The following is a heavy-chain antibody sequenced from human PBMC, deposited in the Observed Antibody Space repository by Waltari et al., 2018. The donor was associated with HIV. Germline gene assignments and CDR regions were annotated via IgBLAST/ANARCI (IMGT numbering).Heavy chain of an antibody. D-gene: IGHD6-19*01. Sequence: CKASGYTFTSYAMHWVRQAPGQRLEWMGWINAGNGNTKYSQKFQGRVTITRDTSASTAYMELSSLRSEDTAVYYCARVMSSGWYDPWGQGTLVTVSS. CDR2: INAGNGNT. V-gene: IGHV1-3*01. CDR3: ARVMSSGWYDP. J-gene: IGHJ5*02. CDR1: GYTFTSYA.